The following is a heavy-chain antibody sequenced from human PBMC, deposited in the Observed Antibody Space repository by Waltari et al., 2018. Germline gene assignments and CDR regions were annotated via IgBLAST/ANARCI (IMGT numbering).Heavy chain of an antibody. V-gene: IGHV4-30-2*01. J-gene: IGHJ5*02. CDR2: IYHSGST. D-gene: IGHD1-26*01. CDR1: GGSISSGGYS. CDR3: ARIGASLRWFDP. Sequence: QLQLQESGSGLVKPSQTLSLTCAVSGGSISSGGYSWSWIRQPPGKGLEWIGYIYHSGSTYYNPSLKSRVTISVDRSKNQFSLKLSSVTAADTAVYYCARIGASLRWFDPWGQGTLVTVSS.